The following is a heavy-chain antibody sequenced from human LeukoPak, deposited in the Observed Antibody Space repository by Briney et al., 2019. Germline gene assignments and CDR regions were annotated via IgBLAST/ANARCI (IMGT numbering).Heavy chain of an antibody. J-gene: IGHJ3*02. Sequence: SGPTLVNPTQTLTLTCTFSGFSLSTSGVGVGWIRQPPGKALEWLALTYWDDDKRYSPSLKSRLTITKDTSKNQVVLTMTNMDPVDTATYYCAHTLYSGYDNHDAFDIWGQGTMVTVSS. CDR3: AHTLYSGYDNHDAFDI. CDR2: TYWDDDK. D-gene: IGHD5-12*01. CDR1: GFSLSTSGVG. V-gene: IGHV2-5*02.